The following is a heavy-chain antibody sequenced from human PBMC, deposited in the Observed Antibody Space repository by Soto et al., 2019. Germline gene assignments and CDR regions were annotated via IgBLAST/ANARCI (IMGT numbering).Heavy chain of an antibody. V-gene: IGHV3-30-3*01. CDR3: ERDITRAVAAAGALDY. D-gene: IGHD6-13*01. CDR1: GFTFSSYA. J-gene: IGHJ4*02. Sequence: QVQLVESGGGVVQPGRSLRLSCAASGFTFSSYAMHWVRQAPGKGLEWVAVISYDGSNKYYADSVKGRFTISRDNSKNTLYLQMNSLRAEDTAVYYCERDITRAVAAAGALDYWGQGTLVTVSS. CDR2: ISYDGSNK.